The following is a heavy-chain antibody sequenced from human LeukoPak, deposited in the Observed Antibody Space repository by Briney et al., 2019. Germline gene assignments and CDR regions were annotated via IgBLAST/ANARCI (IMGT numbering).Heavy chain of an antibody. D-gene: IGHD3-22*01. CDR2: IYYSGST. V-gene: IGHV4-59*11. J-gene: IGHJ4*02. CDR3: ARDRHDSSGYYRFDY. CDR1: GGSISSHY. Sequence: SETLSLTCTVSGGSISSHYWSWIRQPPGKGLEWIGYIYYSGSTNYNPSLKSRVTISVDTSKNQFSLELSSVTAADTAVYYCARDRHDSSGYYRFDYWGQGTLVTVSS.